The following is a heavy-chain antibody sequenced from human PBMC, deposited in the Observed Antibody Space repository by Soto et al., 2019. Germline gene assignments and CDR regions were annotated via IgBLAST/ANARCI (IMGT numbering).Heavy chain of an antibody. CDR1: GDSVSGGGFS. J-gene: IGHJ6*02. D-gene: IGHD6-19*01. CDR2: IYPSGTS. CDR3: ASMKPGIAVAGTEPRKYYYYYGMDV. V-gene: IGHV4-30-2*06. Sequence: PSETLSLTCAVSGDSVSGGGFSWNWIRQSPGKGLEWIGYIYPSGTSYYNPSLKSRVTISVDKSQNQFSLRLSSVTAADTAVYYCASMKPGIAVAGTEPRKYYYYYGMDVWGQGTTVTVSS.